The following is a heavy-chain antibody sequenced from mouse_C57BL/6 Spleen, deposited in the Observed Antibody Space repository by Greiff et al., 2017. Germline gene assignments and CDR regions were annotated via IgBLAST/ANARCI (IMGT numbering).Heavy chain of an antibody. Sequence: VQLQQSGAELARPGASVKMSCKASGYTFTSYTMHWVKQRPGQGLEWIGYINPSSGYTKYNQKFKDKATLPADTSSSTAYMQLSSLTSEDSAVYYCASPFITTGVAPFDYWGQGTTLTVSA. V-gene: IGHV1-4*01. D-gene: IGHD1-1*01. J-gene: IGHJ2*01. CDR2: INPSSGYT. CDR1: GYTFTSYT. CDR3: ASPFITTGVAPFDY.